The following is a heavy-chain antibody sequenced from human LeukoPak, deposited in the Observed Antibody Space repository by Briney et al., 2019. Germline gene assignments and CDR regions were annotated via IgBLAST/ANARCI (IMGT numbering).Heavy chain of an antibody. CDR2: ISDNSNYI. J-gene: IGHJ4*02. D-gene: IGHD2-2*01. CDR3: ANHFACGSTSCPPFDS. CDR1: GFTFNTYS. Sequence: GGSLRLSCAASGFTFNTYSMNWVRQAPGKGLEWVSSISDNSNYIYYSDSVEGRFTISRDNAKNSLYLQMSSLRVEDTAVYYCANHFACGSTSCPPFDSWGQGTLVTVSS. V-gene: IGHV3-21*01.